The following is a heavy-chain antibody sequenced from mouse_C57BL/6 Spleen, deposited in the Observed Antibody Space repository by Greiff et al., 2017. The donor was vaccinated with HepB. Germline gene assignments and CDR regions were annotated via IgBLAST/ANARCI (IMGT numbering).Heavy chain of an antibody. D-gene: IGHD2-4*01. CDR2: IYPGSGIT. CDR3: ASKGIYYDNAFDY. V-gene: IGHV1-55*01. CDR1: GYIFTSYW. J-gene: IGHJ3*01. Sequence: QVQLQQPGAELVKPGASVKMSCKASGYIFTSYWITGVKQMPGQGLEWIGDIYPGSGITNYNEKFKSKAILTVDTATSTDYMQLSSLTSEDSAVYYCASKGIYYDNAFDYWGQGTLVTVSA.